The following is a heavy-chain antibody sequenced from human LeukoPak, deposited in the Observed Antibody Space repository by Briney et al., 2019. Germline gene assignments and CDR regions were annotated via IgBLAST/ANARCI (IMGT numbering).Heavy chain of an antibody. J-gene: IGHJ4*02. Sequence: SVKVSCKASGGTFSSYAISWVRQAPGQGLEWMGGIIPIFGTANYAQKFQGRVTITTDESTSTAYMELSSLRSEDTSVYYCASPHSYEYYFDYWGQGTLVTVSS. CDR3: ASPHSYEYYFDY. CDR2: IIPIFGTA. D-gene: IGHD5-12*01. V-gene: IGHV1-69*05. CDR1: GGTFSSYA.